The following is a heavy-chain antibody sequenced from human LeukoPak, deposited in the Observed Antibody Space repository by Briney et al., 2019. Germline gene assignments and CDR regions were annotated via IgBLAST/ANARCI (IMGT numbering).Heavy chain of an antibody. CDR2: ISGSGDST. V-gene: IGHV3-23*01. CDR1: GFTFGSYA. Sequence: GGSLRLSCAASGFTFGSYAMSWVRQAPGKGLERVSVISGSGDSTYYADSVEGRCTSSRDNSKDALYLQMNSLRAEDTAVYYCGRVGYSGYDYDYWGQGTLVTVSS. CDR3: GRVGYSGYDYDY. D-gene: IGHD5-12*01. J-gene: IGHJ4*02.